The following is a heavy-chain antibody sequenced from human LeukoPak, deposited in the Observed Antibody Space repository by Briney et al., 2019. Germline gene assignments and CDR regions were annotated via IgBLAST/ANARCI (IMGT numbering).Heavy chain of an antibody. D-gene: IGHD3-10*01. CDR2: IYYSGST. V-gene: IGHV4-39*07. CDR1: GGSISSSSYY. J-gene: IGHJ6*03. CDR3: AREVVKGGSGSYARYYMDV. Sequence: SETLSLTCTVSGGSISSSSYYWGWIRQPPGKGLEWIGSIYYSGSTYYNPSLKSRVTISVDTSKNQFSLKLSSVTAADTAVYYCAREVVKGGSGSYARYYMDVWGKGTTVTVSS.